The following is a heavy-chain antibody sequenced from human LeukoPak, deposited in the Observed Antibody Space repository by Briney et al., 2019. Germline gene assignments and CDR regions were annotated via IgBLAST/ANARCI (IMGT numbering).Heavy chain of an antibody. D-gene: IGHD1-26*01. CDR2: ILFDGSNK. J-gene: IGHJ6*03. V-gene: IGHV3-30*02. CDR3: TKGRGWEASYYYYYMDV. Sequence: GGSLRLSCAASGFSFSRYGMHWVRQAPGKGLEWVAFILFDGSNKYYTDSVKGRFTISRDNSKNTLYLQMNSLRAEDTAVYYCTKGRGWEASYYYYYMDVWGKGTTVTISS. CDR1: GFSFSRYG.